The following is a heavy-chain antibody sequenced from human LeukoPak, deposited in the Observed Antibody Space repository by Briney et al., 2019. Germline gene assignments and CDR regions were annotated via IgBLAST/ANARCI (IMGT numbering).Heavy chain of an antibody. CDR2: IFHSGST. D-gene: IGHD4-11*01. Sequence: PSGTLSLTCAVSSGSTFSSNWWSWVRQPPGKGLEWIGQIFHSGSTYYNPSLKSRVTISVDTSKNQFSLKLSSVTAADTAVYYCARDIKMATVTTGNFDYWGQGTLVTVSS. CDR1: SGSTFSSNW. V-gene: IGHV4-4*02. CDR3: ARDIKMATVTTGNFDY. J-gene: IGHJ4*02.